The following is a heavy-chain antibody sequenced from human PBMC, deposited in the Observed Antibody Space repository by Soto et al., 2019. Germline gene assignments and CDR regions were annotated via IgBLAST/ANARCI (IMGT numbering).Heavy chain of an antibody. CDR3: TTDLPDDYIWGSYRYSDYFDY. Sequence: GGSLRLSCAASGFTFSNAWMSWVRQAPGKGLEWVGRIKSKTDGGTTDYAAPVKGRFTISRDDSKNTLYLQMNSLKTEDTAVYYCTTDLPDDYIWGSYRYSDYFDYWGQGTLVTVSS. V-gene: IGHV3-15*01. J-gene: IGHJ4*02. CDR2: IKSKTDGGTT. D-gene: IGHD3-16*02. CDR1: GFTFSNAW.